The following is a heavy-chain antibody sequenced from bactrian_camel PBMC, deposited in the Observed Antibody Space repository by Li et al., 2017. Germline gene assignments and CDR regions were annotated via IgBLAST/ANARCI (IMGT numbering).Heavy chain of an antibody. CDR3: AAEGYVALGGKCPQPAYEYNY. CDR2: MATRGAPV. Sequence: HVQLVESGGGSVNAGGQLRLDCALTMTVYSSNGFCMGWFRQAPGKEREAVATMATRGAPVHYADSVKGRFTVAQGPARNTIYLQMNSLKPEDTAMYYCAAEGYVALGGKCPQPAYEYNYWGQGTQVT. CDR1: MTVYSSNGFC. V-gene: IGHV3S53*01. J-gene: IGHJ4*01. D-gene: IGHD1*01.